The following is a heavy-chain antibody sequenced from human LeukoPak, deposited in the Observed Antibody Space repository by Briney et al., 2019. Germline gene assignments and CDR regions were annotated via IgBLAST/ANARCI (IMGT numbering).Heavy chain of an antibody. V-gene: IGHV3-15*01. CDR3: TTDPQWPPSG. Sequence: GGSLRLSCAASGFRFTYAWMNWVRQAPGKGLEWVGRIKSKTDGGTTDYAAPVKGRFTISRDDSKNTLFLQMNSLKTEDTAVYYCTTDPQWPPSGWDQGTLVTVSS. CDR2: IKSKTDGGTT. CDR1: GFRFTYAW. D-gene: IGHD6-19*01. J-gene: IGHJ4*02.